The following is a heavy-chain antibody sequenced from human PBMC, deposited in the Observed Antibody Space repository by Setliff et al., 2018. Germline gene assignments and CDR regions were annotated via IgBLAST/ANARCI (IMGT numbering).Heavy chain of an antibody. CDR2: INAVNGVT. V-gene: IGHV1-3*03. CDR1: GYTFSSHA. D-gene: IGHD3-16*01. J-gene: IGHJ6*04. Sequence: ALVKVSCKASGYTFSSHAMHWVRQAPGQGLEWMGWINAVNGVTEYSQDFRGRLTISRDTSASTAYMELSSLKSEDMAVYYCARGGPGYYYFVDVWGKGTTVTVSS. CDR3: ARGGPGYYYFVDV.